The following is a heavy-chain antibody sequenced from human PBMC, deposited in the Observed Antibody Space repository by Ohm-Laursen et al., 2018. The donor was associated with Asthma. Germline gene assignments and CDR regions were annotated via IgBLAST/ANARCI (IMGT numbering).Heavy chain of an antibody. CDR1: GFSLSNARMG. CDR2: IFSDDEK. D-gene: IGHD6-19*01. V-gene: IGHV2-26*01. CDR3: ARILNVHSSGWYEGLDY. J-gene: IGHJ4*02. Sequence: TQTLTLTCTVSGFSLSNARMGVSWIRQPPGKALEWLAHIFSDDEKSYSTSLKSRLTISKDTSKSQVVLTMTNMDPVDTATYYCARILNVHSSGWYEGLDYWGQGTLVTVSS.